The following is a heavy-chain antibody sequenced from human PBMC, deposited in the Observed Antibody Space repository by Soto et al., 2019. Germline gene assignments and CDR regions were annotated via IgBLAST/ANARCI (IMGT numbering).Heavy chain of an antibody. J-gene: IGHJ4*02. V-gene: IGHV3-30*18. CDR2: ISYDGSNK. D-gene: IGHD5-12*01. CDR1: GFTFSSYG. CDR3: AKMAIVATPYDY. Sequence: GGSLRLSCAASGFTFSSYGMHWVRQAPGKGLEWVAVISYDGSNKYYADSVKGRFTISRDNSKNTLYLQMNSLRAEDTAVYYCAKMAIVATPYDYWGQGTLVTVSS.